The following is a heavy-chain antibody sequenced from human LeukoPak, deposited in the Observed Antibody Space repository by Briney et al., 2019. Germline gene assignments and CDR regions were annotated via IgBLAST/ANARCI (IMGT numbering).Heavy chain of an antibody. D-gene: IGHD5-18*01. CDR2: IRYNGRTA. CDR1: GFTFSSSG. V-gene: IGHV3-30*02. CDR3: GSSFAYTPIEKPYYLDY. J-gene: IGHJ4*02. Sequence: PGGSLRLSCVASGFTFSSSGMHWVRQAPGKGLEWVAFIRYNGRTAYYADSVKGRFTISRDNSKNTVFLQMYSLRPDCAKEASRGSSFAYTPIEKPYYLDYWGQGTLVTVSS.